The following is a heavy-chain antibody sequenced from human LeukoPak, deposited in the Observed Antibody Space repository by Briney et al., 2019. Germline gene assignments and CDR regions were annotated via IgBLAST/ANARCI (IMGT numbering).Heavy chain of an antibody. J-gene: IGHJ5*02. CDR2: ILNDGSKK. Sequence: PGRSLRLSCAASGLTFISYGMHWVRQAPGKGLEGVALILNDGSKKDYADSVKGRFTISRDNSKNTLYLEMNSLRSEDTSVYYCARDLGSSMVRGVIILGWFDPWGQGTLVTVSS. CDR1: GLTFISYG. D-gene: IGHD3-10*01. V-gene: IGHV3-33*01. CDR3: ARDLGSSMVRGVIILGWFDP.